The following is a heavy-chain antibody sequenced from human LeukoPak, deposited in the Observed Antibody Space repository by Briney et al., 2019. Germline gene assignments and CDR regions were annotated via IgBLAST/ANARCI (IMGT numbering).Heavy chain of an antibody. CDR2: ISAYNGNT. D-gene: IGHD3-9*01. V-gene: IGHV1-18*01. CDR1: GGTFSSYA. CDR3: ARGDLTGDAFDI. J-gene: IGHJ3*02. Sequence: ASVKVSCKASGGTFSSYAISWVRQAPGQGLEWMGWISAYNGNTNYAQKLQGRVTMTTDTSTSTAYMELRSLRSDDTAVYYCARGDLTGDAFDIWGQGTMVTVSS.